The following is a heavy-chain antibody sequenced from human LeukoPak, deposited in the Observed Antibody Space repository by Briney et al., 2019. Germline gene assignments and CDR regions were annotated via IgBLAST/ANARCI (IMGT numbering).Heavy chain of an antibody. Sequence: PGGSLRLSCAASGFTFSSYSMNWVRQAPGKGLEWVSSISSSSSYIYYADSVKGRFTISRDNAKNSLYLQMNSLRAEDTAVYYCARDWYVAAAGKVSGMDVWGQGTTVTVSS. V-gene: IGHV3-21*01. CDR3: ARDWYVAAAGKVSGMDV. CDR1: GFTFSSYS. CDR2: ISSSSSYI. J-gene: IGHJ6*02. D-gene: IGHD6-13*01.